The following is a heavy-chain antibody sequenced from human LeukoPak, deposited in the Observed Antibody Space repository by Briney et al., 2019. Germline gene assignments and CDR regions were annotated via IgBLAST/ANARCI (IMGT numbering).Heavy chain of an antibody. CDR2: IRNDGSNK. CDR3: AKNFPYFDY. Sequence: PGGSLRLSCAASGFIFDDHGMHWVRQAPGKGLEWVAFIRNDGSNKFYADSVKGRFTISRDNSKNTLYLQMNSLRAEDTAVYYCAKNFPYFDYWGQGTLVTVSS. V-gene: IGHV3-30*02. CDR1: GFIFDDHG. J-gene: IGHJ4*02.